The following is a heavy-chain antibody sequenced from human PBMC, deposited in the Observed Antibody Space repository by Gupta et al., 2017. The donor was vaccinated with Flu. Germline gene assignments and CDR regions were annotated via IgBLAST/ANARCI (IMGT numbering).Heavy chain of an antibody. CDR3: AKKFGFLGQLDT. Sequence: QLQESGPGLVKSSETLSLICSVSGGSIYSTTYHWGWIRQAPGKGLEWIATVDKNGNTLYNPSLRGRVVVSVEPSKNQFSLKLNSLTAADTAVYFCAKKFGFLGQLDTWGQGALLTVSS. V-gene: IGHV4-39*01. CDR2: VDKNGNT. D-gene: IGHD5-18*01. J-gene: IGHJ5*02. CDR1: GGSIYSTTYH.